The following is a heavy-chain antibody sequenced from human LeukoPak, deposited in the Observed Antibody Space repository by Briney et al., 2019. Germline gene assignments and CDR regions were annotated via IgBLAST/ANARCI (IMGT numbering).Heavy chain of an antibody. CDR3: ARDATYYDILTGSTYYYGMDV. J-gene: IGHJ6*02. D-gene: IGHD3-9*01. V-gene: IGHV3-21*01. Sequence: GGSLRLSCAASGFTFSSSVMNWVRQAPGKGLEWVSSISGSSSYIYYADSVKGRFTISRDNAKNSLYLQMNSLRAEDTAVYYCARDATYYDILTGSTYYYGMDVWGQGTTVTVSS. CDR2: ISGSSSYI. CDR1: GFTFSSSV.